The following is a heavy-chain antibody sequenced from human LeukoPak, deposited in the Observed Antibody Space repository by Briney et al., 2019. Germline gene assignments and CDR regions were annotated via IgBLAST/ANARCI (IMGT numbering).Heavy chain of an antibody. D-gene: IGHD6-13*01. V-gene: IGHV2-70*11. Sequence: SGPTLVNPTQTLTLTCTFSGFSLSTSAMCVNWIRQPPGKALEWLARIDWNDDKYYNTSLKTRLTISKDTSKNQVVLTMTNMDPVDTATYYCARIRGCIEAAGTLLIDYYFDYWGQGTLVTVSS. CDR1: GFSLSTSAMC. J-gene: IGHJ4*02. CDR3: ARIRGCIEAAGTLLIDYYFDY. CDR2: IDWNDDK.